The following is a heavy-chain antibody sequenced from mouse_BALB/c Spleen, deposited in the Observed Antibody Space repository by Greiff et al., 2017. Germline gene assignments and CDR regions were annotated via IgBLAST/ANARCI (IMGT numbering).Heavy chain of an antibody. CDR1: GFTFSSYT. Sequence: EVMLVESGGGLVQPGGSLKLSCAASGFTFSSYTMSWVRQTPEKRLEWVAYISNGGGSTYYPDTVKGRFTISRDNAKNTLYLQMSSLKSEDTAMYYCARGGLDYDYDDCFDYWGQGTTLTGSS. V-gene: IGHV5-12-2*01. D-gene: IGHD2-4*01. J-gene: IGHJ2*01. CDR3: ARGGLDYDYDDCFDY. CDR2: ISNGGGST.